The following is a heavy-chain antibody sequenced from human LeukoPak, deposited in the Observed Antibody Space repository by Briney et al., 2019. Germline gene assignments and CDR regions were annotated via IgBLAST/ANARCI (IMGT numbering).Heavy chain of an antibody. CDR3: AREIAPRTDAFDI. CDR1: GFTVSSNY. J-gene: IGHJ3*02. CDR2: IYSGGST. D-gene: IGHD1-14*01. Sequence: GGSLRLSCAASGFTVSSNYMSWVRQAPGKGLEWVSVIYSGGSTYYADSVKGRFTISRDNSKNTLYLQMNSLRAEDTAVYYCAREIAPRTDAFDIWGQGTMVTVSS. V-gene: IGHV3-66*01.